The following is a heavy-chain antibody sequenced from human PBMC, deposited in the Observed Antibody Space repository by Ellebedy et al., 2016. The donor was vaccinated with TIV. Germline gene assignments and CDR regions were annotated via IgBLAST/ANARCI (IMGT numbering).Heavy chain of an antibody. Sequence: ASVKVSCKESGDTFSSYCVHWVRQAPGQGLQWMGVFKATDGSRIYTQKFQGRVTMTTDTSTSTAYMELRSLRSDDTAVYYCARHSGSYLDAFDIWGQGTMVTVSS. V-gene: IGHV1-46*01. J-gene: IGHJ3*02. CDR3: ARHSGSYLDAFDI. CDR2: FKATDGSR. CDR1: GDTFSSYC. D-gene: IGHD1-26*01.